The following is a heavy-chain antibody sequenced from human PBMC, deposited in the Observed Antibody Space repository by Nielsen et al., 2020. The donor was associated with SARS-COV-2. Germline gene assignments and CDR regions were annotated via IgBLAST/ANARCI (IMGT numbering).Heavy chain of an antibody. D-gene: IGHD3-3*01. V-gene: IGHV6-1*01. CDR2: TYYRSKWYN. J-gene: IGHJ4*02. Sequence: SETLSLTCAISGDSVSSNSAAWNWIRQSPSRGLEWLGRTYYRSKWYNDYAVSVKSRITINPDTSKNQFSLQLNSVTPEDTAVYYCARDKPARYYDFWSGFIFDYWGQGTLVTVSS. CDR1: GDSVSSNSAA. CDR3: ARDKPARYYDFWSGFIFDY.